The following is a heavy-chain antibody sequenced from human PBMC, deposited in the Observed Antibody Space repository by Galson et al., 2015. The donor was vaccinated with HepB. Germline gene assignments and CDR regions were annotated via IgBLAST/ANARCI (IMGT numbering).Heavy chain of an antibody. Sequence: SLRLSCAASGFTFSSYAMSWVRQAPGKGLEWVSAISGSGGSTYYADSVRGRFTISRDNSKNTLYLQMNSLRAEDTAVYYCATGIAAAGYHDYWGQGTLVTVSS. CDR3: ATGIAAAGYHDY. CDR2: ISGSGGST. CDR1: GFTFSSYA. V-gene: IGHV3-23*01. J-gene: IGHJ4*02. D-gene: IGHD6-13*01.